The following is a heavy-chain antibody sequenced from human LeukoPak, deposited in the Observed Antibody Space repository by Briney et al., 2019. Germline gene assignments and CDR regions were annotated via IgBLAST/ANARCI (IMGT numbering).Heavy chain of an antibody. CDR3: ARDENYGIFFNVDY. V-gene: IGHV1-69*06. Sequence: SVKVSCKASGGTFSSYAITWVRQAPGQGLEWMGGIIPIFGTANYAQKFQGRVTITADKSTNTAYMELRSLRLDDMAVYYCARDENYGIFFNVDYWGQGTLVTVSS. D-gene: IGHD4-17*01. CDR2: IIPIFGTA. CDR1: GGTFSSYA. J-gene: IGHJ4*02.